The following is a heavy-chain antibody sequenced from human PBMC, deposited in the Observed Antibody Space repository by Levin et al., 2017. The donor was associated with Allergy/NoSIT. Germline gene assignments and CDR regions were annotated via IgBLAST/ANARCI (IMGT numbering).Heavy chain of an antibody. D-gene: IGHD3-16*01. J-gene: IGHJ4*02. CDR2: ISSSSSTI. CDR1: GFTFSSYS. V-gene: IGHV3-48*01. CDR3: ARDLGGGYFDY. Sequence: LSLTCAASGFTFSSYSMNWVRQAPGKGLEWVSYISSSSSTIYYADSVKGRFTISRDNAKNSLYLQMNSLRAEDTAVYSCARDLGGGYFDYWGQGTLVTVSS.